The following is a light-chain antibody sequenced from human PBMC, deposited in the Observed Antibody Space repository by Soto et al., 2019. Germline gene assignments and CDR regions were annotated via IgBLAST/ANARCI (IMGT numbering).Light chain of an antibody. CDR1: QSISNG. J-gene: IGKJ2*01. CDR3: QQYVRCPYT. V-gene: IGKV1-5*03. Sequence: DIQMTQSPSTLSASVGDTVTITCRASQSISNGVAWYQQKPGQAPKLLIHKASTLESGVPSRFSGSGSGTEFTLTISSRQPDDCATFYCQQYVRCPYTFGQGTKLEIK. CDR2: KAS.